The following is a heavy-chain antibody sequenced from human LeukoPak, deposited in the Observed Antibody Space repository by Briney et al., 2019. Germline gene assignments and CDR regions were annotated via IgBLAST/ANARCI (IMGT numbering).Heavy chain of an antibody. CDR2: ISSSSSYI. J-gene: IGHJ4*02. Sequence: GGSLRLSCAASGFTFSSYSMNWVRQAPGKGLEWVSSISSSSSYIYYADSVKGRFTISRDNAKNTLYLQMNSLRAEDTAVYYCARDGHGDGFDYWGQGTLVTVSS. CDR3: ARDGHGDGFDY. V-gene: IGHV3-21*01. CDR1: GFTFSSYS. D-gene: IGHD4-17*01.